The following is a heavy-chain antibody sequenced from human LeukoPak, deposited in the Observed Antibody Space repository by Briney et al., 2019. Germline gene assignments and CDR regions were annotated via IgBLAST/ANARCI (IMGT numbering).Heavy chain of an antibody. CDR1: GYTFTSYG. Sequence: ASVKVSCKASGYTFTSYGISWVRQAPGQGLEWMGWISAYNGNTNYAQKLQGRVTMTTDTSTSTAYMELRSLRSDDTAVYYCAGDWYCSSTSCYWAYFDYWGQGTLVTVSS. J-gene: IGHJ4*02. D-gene: IGHD2-2*01. CDR2: ISAYNGNT. V-gene: IGHV1-18*01. CDR3: AGDWYCSSTSCYWAYFDY.